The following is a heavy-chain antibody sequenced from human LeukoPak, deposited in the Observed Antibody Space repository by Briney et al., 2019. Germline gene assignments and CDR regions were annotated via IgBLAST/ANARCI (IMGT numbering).Heavy chain of an antibody. D-gene: IGHD3-22*01. Sequence: GESLKISCKGSGYSFTSYWIGWVRQTPGKGLEWMGIIYPGDSDTRYSPSFQGQVTISADKSISTAYLQWSSLKASDTAMYYCARLKGYYDSSGYQLFDYWGQGTLVTVSS. J-gene: IGHJ4*02. CDR2: IYPGDSDT. V-gene: IGHV5-51*01. CDR3: ARLKGYYDSSGYQLFDY. CDR1: GYSFTSYW.